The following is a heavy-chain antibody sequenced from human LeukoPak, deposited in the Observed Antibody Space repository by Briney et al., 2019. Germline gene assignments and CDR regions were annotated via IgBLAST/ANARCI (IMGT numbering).Heavy chain of an antibody. Sequence: SETLSLTCTVSGGSISSSSYYWGWIRQPPGKGLEWIGSIDYSGSTYYNPSLKSRLTTLVDTSESQFSLTLSSVTAADTAVYYCARLGTTVVFPFSYFDYWGQGTLVTVSS. J-gene: IGHJ4*02. CDR3: ARLGTTVVFPFSYFDY. V-gene: IGHV4-39*07. D-gene: IGHD4-23*01. CDR2: IDYSGST. CDR1: GGSISSSSYY.